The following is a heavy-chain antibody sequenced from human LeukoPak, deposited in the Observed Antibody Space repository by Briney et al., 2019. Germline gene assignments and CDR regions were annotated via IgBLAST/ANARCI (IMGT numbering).Heavy chain of an antibody. CDR3: ARGRKHCSSTSCYRRGWFDP. CDR1: GGSFSGYY. J-gene: IGHJ5*02. Sequence: SETLSLTCAVYGGSFSGYYWSWIRQPPGKGLEWIGEINHSGSTNYNPSHKSRVTISVDTSKNQFSLKLSSVTAADTAVYYCARGRKHCSSTSCYRRGWFDPWGQGTLVTVSS. CDR2: INHSGST. D-gene: IGHD2-2*01. V-gene: IGHV4-34*01.